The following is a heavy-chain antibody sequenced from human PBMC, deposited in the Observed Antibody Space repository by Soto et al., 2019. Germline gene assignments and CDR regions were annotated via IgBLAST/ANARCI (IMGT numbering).Heavy chain of an antibody. CDR3: ARAKLSVSGSSRPNWFDP. CDR2: IYYSGST. D-gene: IGHD6-25*01. Sequence: QVQLQESGPGLVKPSQTLSLTCTVSGGSISSGDYYWSWIRQPPGKGLEWIGYIYYSGSTYYNPSLKSRVTISVDTSKNQFSLKLSSVTAADTAVYYCARAKLSVSGSSRPNWFDPWGQGTLVTVSS. J-gene: IGHJ5*02. CDR1: GGSISSGDYY. V-gene: IGHV4-30-4*01.